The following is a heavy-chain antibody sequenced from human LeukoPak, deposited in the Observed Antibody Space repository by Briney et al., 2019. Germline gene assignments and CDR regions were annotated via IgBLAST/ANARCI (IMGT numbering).Heavy chain of an antibody. CDR2: INQDGTKK. CDR1: GFTFSTYW. J-gene: IGHJ4*02. CDR3: ARDPDQIVGANFDY. Sequence: GGSLRLSCAPSGFTFSTYWMNWVRQAPGKGLEWVANINQDGTKKYYVDSVKGRFTISRDNAKNSLYLQMNSLTAEDTAIYSCARDPDQIVGANFDYWGQGTLVTVSS. V-gene: IGHV3-7*01. D-gene: IGHD1-26*01.